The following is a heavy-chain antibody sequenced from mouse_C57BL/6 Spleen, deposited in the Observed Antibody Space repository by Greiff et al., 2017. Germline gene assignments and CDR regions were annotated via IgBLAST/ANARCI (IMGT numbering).Heavy chain of an antibody. CDR1: GFTFSSYA. J-gene: IGHJ2*01. D-gene: IGHD1-1*01. Sequence: EVKVVESGGGLVKPGGSLKLSCAASGFTFSSYAMSWVRQTPEKRLEWVATISDGGSYTYYPDNVKGRFTISRDNAKNNLYLQISHLKSEDTAMYYCARDYYGSSFDYWGQGTTLTVSS. CDR2: ISDGGSYT. V-gene: IGHV5-4*01. CDR3: ARDYYGSSFDY.